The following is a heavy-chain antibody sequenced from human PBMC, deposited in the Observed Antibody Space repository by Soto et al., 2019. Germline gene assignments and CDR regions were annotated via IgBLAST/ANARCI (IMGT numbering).Heavy chain of an antibody. D-gene: IGHD3-22*01. J-gene: IGHJ3*02. Sequence: EVQLVESGGGLVKPGGSLRLSCAASGFTFDDYAMHWVRQAPGKGLEWVSGISWNSGSIGYADSVKGRFTISRDNAKNSLYLQMNSLRAEDTALYYCAKASSYYYDSSGYSGSAFDIWGQGTMVTVSS. CDR2: ISWNSGSI. V-gene: IGHV3-9*01. CDR3: AKASSYYYDSSGYSGSAFDI. CDR1: GFTFDDYA.